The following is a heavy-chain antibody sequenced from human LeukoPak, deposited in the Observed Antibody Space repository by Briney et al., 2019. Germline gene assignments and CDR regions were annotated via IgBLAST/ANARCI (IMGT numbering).Heavy chain of an antibody. V-gene: IGHV3-30*18. Sequence: GRSLRLSCAASGFTFSSYGMHWVREAPGKGLEGVAVISYDGSNKYYADSVKGRFTISRDNSKNTLYLQMNSLRPEDTAVYYCAKDKGSDGGIYPRGFDCWGQGTLVTVSS. CDR1: GFTFSSYG. CDR2: ISYDGSNK. D-gene: IGHD1-26*01. CDR3: AKDKGSDGGIYPRGFDC. J-gene: IGHJ4*02.